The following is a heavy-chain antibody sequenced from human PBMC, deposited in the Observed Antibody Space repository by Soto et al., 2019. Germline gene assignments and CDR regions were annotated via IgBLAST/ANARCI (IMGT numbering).Heavy chain of an antibody. V-gene: IGHV4-59*11. CDR1: GDSISSHY. CDR2: IYYSGTT. CDR3: ARSYYDFWSGHYYYYMDV. Sequence: QVQLQESGPGLVKPSEMLSLTCTVSGDSISSHYWSWIRQPPGKGLEWIGYIYYSGTTNYNPSLKSRVPVSQDASKSQFSVKLNSLTAADTAVYSCARSYYDFWSGHYYYYMDVWGKGTTVTVSS. J-gene: IGHJ6*03. D-gene: IGHD3-3*01.